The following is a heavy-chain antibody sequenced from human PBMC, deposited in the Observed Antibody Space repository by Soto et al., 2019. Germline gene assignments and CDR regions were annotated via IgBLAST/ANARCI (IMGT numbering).Heavy chain of an antibody. CDR3: ARGSVGPTTDFDY. D-gene: IGHD1-26*01. CDR1: GSTFTGFH. J-gene: IGHJ4*02. V-gene: IGHV1-2*04. CDR2: INPNGGGR. Sequence: ASVKVSCKASGSTFTGFHIHWVRQAPGQGLEWMGWINPNGGGRNYAQKFQGWVTMTRDTSISTAYMELSRLKSDDTAVYYCARGSVGPTTDFDYWGQGTLVTVS.